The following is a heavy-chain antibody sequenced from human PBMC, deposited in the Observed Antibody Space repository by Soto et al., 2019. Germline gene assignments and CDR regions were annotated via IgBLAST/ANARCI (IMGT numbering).Heavy chain of an antibody. CDR3: AKRGEKHGRNFEC. Sequence: VGSLRLSCVSSVFTFSNYGMSCVRHAPGKWLEWVSTFGGSGNTYHADSVKGRFTISRDNSRNTLYLQMNSLRAEDTAIYYCAKRGEKHGRNFECWGQGTQVNVSS. D-gene: IGHD3-10*01. CDR2: FGGSGNT. CDR1: VFTFSNYG. V-gene: IGHV3-23*01. J-gene: IGHJ4*02.